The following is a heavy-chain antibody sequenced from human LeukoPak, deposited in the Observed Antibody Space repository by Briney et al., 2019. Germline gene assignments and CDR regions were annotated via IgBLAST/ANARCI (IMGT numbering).Heavy chain of an antibody. CDR1: GFTFSSYS. J-gene: IGHJ4*02. CDR2: ISSSSSYI. D-gene: IGHD3-22*01. CDR3: ARAKSMIVVVSPFDY. Sequence: SGGSLRLSCAASGFTFSSYSMNWVRRAPGKGLEWVSSISSSSSYIYYADSVKGRFTISRDNAKNSLYLQMNSLRAEDTAVYYCARAKSMIVVVSPFDYWGQGTLVTVSS. V-gene: IGHV3-21*01.